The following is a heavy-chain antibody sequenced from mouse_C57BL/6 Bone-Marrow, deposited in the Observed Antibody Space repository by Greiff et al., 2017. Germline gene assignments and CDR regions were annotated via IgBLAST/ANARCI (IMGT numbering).Heavy chain of an antibody. CDR2: ISYSGST. Sequence: DVMLVESGPGMVKPSQSLSLTCTVTGYSITSGYDWHWIRHFPGNKLEWMGYISYSGSTNYNPSLKSRISITHDTSKNHFFLKLNSVTTEDTATYYCARESYGSSYWYFDVWGTGTTVTVSS. D-gene: IGHD1-1*01. V-gene: IGHV3-1*01. CDR3: ARESYGSSYWYFDV. J-gene: IGHJ1*03. CDR1: GYSITSGYD.